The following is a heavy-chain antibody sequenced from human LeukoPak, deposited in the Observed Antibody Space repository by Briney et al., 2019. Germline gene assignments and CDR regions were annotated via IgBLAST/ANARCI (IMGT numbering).Heavy chain of an antibody. Sequence: ASVKVSCNASGYTFTSYYMHWVRQAPGQGREGMGIINPSGGSTSYAQKFQGRVTMTRDTSTSTVYMELSSLRSEDTAVYYCARDGGGQLVRNWFDPWGQGTLVTVSS. CDR1: GYTFTSYY. CDR2: INPSGGST. J-gene: IGHJ5*02. CDR3: ARDGGGQLVRNWFDP. D-gene: IGHD6-6*01. V-gene: IGHV1-46*01.